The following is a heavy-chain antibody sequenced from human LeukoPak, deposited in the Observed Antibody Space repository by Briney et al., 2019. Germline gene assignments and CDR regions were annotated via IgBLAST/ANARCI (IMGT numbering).Heavy chain of an antibody. V-gene: IGHV4-34*01. Sequence: SETLSLTCAVYGGSFSGYYWSWIRQPPGKGLEWIGEINHSGSTNYNPSLKSRVTISVGTSKNQFSLKLSSVTAADTAVYYCARGLAYYYDSSGYYVSYYFDYWGQGTLVTVSS. J-gene: IGHJ4*02. CDR1: GGSFSGYY. CDR3: ARGLAYYYDSSGYYVSYYFDY. D-gene: IGHD3-22*01. CDR2: INHSGST.